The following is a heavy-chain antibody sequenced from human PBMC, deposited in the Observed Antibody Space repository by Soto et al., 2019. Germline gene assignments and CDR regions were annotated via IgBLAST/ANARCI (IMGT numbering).Heavy chain of an antibody. CDR1: GDTFNFYS. D-gene: IGHD3-10*01. CDR3: ATSYGSGYRAFDF. Sequence: QVQLVQSGAEVKRPGSSVKVSCKASGDTFNFYSINWVRQAPGLGLEWMGRVNPILSMSNYAQRFQGRVTMTADKATSTADMELSCLRSEDTAIYYCATSYGSGYRAFDFCGQGALVTVSS. J-gene: IGHJ4*02. V-gene: IGHV1-69*04. CDR2: VNPILSMS.